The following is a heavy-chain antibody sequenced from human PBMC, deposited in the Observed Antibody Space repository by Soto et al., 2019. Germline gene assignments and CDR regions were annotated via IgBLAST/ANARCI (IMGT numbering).Heavy chain of an antibody. CDR2: ISSSSSYI. D-gene: IGHD4-17*01. Sequence: EVQLVESGGGLVKPGGSLRLSCAASGFTFSSYSMNWVRQAPGKGLEWVSSISSSSSYIYYADSVKGRFTISRDNAKNSLYPQMNSLRAEDTAVYYCASLHDYGDPNDAFDIWGQGTMVTVSS. J-gene: IGHJ3*02. CDR1: GFTFSSYS. CDR3: ASLHDYGDPNDAFDI. V-gene: IGHV3-21*01.